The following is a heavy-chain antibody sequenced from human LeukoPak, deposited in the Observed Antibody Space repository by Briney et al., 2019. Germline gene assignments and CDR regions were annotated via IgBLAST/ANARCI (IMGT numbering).Heavy chain of an antibody. D-gene: IGHD5-18*01. CDR2: IYYSGST. Sequence: SETLSLTCTVSGGSISSSSYYWGWIRQPPGKGLEWIGSIYYSGSTYYNPSLKSRVTISVDTSKNQFSLKLSSVTAADTAVYYCARGGPWIQLWPTTGAFDIWGQGTMVTVSS. J-gene: IGHJ3*02. CDR3: ARGGPWIQLWPTTGAFDI. V-gene: IGHV4-39*07. CDR1: GGSISSSSYY.